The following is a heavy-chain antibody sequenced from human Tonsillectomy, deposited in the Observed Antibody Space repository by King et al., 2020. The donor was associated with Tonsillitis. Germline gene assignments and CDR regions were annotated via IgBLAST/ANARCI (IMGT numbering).Heavy chain of an antibody. V-gene: IGHV3-30*18. D-gene: IGHD6-19*01. CDR3: AKEIAVAGAPYHPSGLDD. Sequence: VQLVESGGGVVQPGRSLRLSCAASGFTFSLYGMHWVRQAPGKGLEWAAFISYEGSSKYSADSVKGRFTVSRDNSKNTLYLHMNSLRPEDTAVYYCAKEIAVAGAPYHPSGLDDWGQGTTVTVSS. CDR2: ISYEGSSK. CDR1: GFTFSLYG. J-gene: IGHJ6*02.